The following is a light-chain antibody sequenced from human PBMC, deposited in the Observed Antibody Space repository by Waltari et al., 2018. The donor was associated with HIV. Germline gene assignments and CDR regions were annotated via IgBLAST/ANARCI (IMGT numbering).Light chain of an antibody. J-gene: IGKJ4*01. CDR3: QQYGYTPLT. V-gene: IGKV3-20*01. CDR1: QSVTNNY. Sequence: EIAFTQSPGTLSLSPVERATLSCRASQSVTNNYLAWYQHKPGLAPKILIYAASTRAAGIPDRFSGGGSGTDFTLVINRLEPEDCAVYYCQQYGYTPLTFGGGTKVEIK. CDR2: AAS.